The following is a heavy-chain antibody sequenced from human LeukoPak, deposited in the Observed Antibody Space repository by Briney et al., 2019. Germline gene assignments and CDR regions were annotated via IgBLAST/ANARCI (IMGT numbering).Heavy chain of an antibody. CDR2: INHSGST. CDR1: GGSFSGYY. D-gene: IGHD1-26*01. J-gene: IGHJ5*02. Sequence: SETLSLTCAVYGGSFSGYYWSWIRQPPGKGPEWIGEINHSGSTNYNPSLKSRVTISVDTSKNQFSLKLSSVTAADTAVYYCARVKVGALGYNWFDPWGQGTLVTVSS. V-gene: IGHV4-34*01. CDR3: ARVKVGALGYNWFDP.